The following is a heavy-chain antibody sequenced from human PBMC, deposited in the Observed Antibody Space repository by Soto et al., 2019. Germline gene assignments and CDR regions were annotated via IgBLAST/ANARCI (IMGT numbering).Heavy chain of an antibody. CDR3: AKVDNDYGDYRYFQH. Sequence: EVQLLESGGCLVQPGGSLRLSCAASGFTFSSYAMSWVRQAPGKGLEWVSAISGSGGSTYYADSVKGRFTISRDNSKNTLYLQMNSLRDEDTAVYYCAKVDNDYGDYRYFQHWGQGTLVTVSS. V-gene: IGHV3-23*01. CDR1: GFTFSSYA. J-gene: IGHJ1*01. D-gene: IGHD4-17*01. CDR2: ISGSGGST.